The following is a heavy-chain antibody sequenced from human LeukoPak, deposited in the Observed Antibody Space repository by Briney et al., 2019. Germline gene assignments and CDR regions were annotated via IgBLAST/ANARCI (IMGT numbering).Heavy chain of an antibody. D-gene: IGHD3-22*01. CDR3: ARITYYYDSSGYYSEYFPH. CDR1: GGSISSSSYY. V-gene: IGHV4-39*07. CDR2: IHYSGST. J-gene: IGHJ1*01. Sequence: SETLSLTCTVSGGSISSSSYYWGWIRQPPGKGLEWIGSIHYSGSTNYNPSLKSRVTISVDTSKNQFSLKLSSVTAADTAVYYCARITYYYDSSGYYSEYFPHWGQGTLVSVSS.